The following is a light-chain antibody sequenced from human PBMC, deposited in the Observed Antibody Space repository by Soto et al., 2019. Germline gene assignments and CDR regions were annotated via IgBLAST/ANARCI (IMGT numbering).Light chain of an antibody. CDR1: QSISSW. CDR2: KAS. V-gene: IGKV1-5*03. Sequence: DIQMTQSPSTLSASVGDRVTITCRASQSISSWLAWYQQKPGKAPKLLIHKASSLESGVPSRFSGSGSGTAVNITIISLQPDDFATYDCQQYNSYWAFGQGTKVEIK. CDR3: QQYNSYWA. J-gene: IGKJ1*01.